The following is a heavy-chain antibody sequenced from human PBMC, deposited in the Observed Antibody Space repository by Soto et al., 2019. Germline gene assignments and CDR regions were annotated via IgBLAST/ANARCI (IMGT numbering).Heavy chain of an antibody. V-gene: IGHV1-69*13. Sequence: SEKVSCKASGGTFSSYAISWVRQAPGQGLEWMGGIIPIFGTANYAQKFQGRVTITADESTSTAYMELSSLRSEDTAVYYCARDRSHYYYDRGYFDYWGQGTLVTVSS. D-gene: IGHD3-22*01. CDR1: GGTFSSYA. CDR3: ARDRSHYYYDRGYFDY. CDR2: IIPIFGTA. J-gene: IGHJ4*02.